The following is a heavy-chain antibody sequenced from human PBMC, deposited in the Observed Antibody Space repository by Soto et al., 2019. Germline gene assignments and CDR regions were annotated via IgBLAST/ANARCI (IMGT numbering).Heavy chain of an antibody. CDR1: GYNFTSYG. CDR3: ARSIVVVTALDY. Sequence: SVKVSGSALGYNFTSYGIHWVRKTPGQRLEWMGWINAGNGNTKYSQKFQGRVTITRDTSASTAYMELSSLRSEDTAVYYCARSIVVVTALDYWGQGTLVTVPS. V-gene: IGHV1-3*01. J-gene: IGHJ4*02. D-gene: IGHD2-21*02. CDR2: INAGNGNT.